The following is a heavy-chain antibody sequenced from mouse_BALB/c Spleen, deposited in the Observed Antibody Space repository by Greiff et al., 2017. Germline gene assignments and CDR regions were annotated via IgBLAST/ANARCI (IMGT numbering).Heavy chain of an antibody. CDR1: GFTFSSFG. Sequence: DVKLVESGGGLVQPGGSRKLSCAASGFTFSSFGMHWVRQAPEKGLEWVAYISSGSSTIYYADTVKGRFTISRDNPKNTLFLQMTSLKSEDTAMYYCARSGDRRYFDVWGAGTTVTVSS. J-gene: IGHJ1*01. CDR2: ISSGSSTI. CDR3: ARSGDRRYFDV. V-gene: IGHV5-17*02.